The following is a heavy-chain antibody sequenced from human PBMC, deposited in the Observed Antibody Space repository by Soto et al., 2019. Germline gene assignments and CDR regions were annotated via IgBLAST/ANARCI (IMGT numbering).Heavy chain of an antibody. CDR1: GYSISSGYY. V-gene: IGHV4-38-2*01. CDR3: ARGGSITTFITSVFDP. Sequence: SETLCLTCAVSGYSISSGYYWGWIRQPPGKGLEWIGSIYHSGSTYYNPPLKSRVTISVDPSKNQFSLKLSSVTAADTAVYYCARGGSITTFITSVFDPWGQGTLVTV. J-gene: IGHJ5*02. D-gene: IGHD3-3*01. CDR2: IYHSGST.